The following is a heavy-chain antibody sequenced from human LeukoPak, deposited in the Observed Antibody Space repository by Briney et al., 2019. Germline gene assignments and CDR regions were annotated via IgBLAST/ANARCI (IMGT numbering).Heavy chain of an antibody. CDR2: INHSGSA. Sequence: SETLSLTCAVYGGSFSGYYWSWIRQPPGKGLEWIGEINHSGSANYNPSLKSRVTISVDTSKNQFSLKLSSVTAAATAVYYCARVPSDDDFWSGYLPYFDYWGQGTLVTVSS. CDR3: ARVPSDDDFWSGYLPYFDY. D-gene: IGHD3-3*01. CDR1: GGSFSGYY. J-gene: IGHJ4*02. V-gene: IGHV4-34*01.